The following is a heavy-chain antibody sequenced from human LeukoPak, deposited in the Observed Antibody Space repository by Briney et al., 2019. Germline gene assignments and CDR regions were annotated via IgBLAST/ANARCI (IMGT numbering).Heavy chain of an antibody. CDR2: ISYDGSNK. D-gene: IGHD3-22*01. V-gene: IGHV3-30*18. CDR3: AKDLGSSGYFDY. J-gene: IGHJ4*02. Sequence: GRSLRLSCAASGVTFSSYGMHWVRQAPGKGLEWVAVISYDGSNKYYADSVKGRFTISRDNSKNTLYLQMNSLRAEDTAVYYCAKDLGSSGYFDYWGQGTLVTVSS. CDR1: GVTFSSYG.